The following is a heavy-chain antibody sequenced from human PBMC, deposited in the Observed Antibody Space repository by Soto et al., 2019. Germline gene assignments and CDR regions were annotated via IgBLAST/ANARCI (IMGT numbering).Heavy chain of an antibody. CDR3: SRGTSIPASGDY. Sequence: QVQLVQSGAEVKKPGASVKVSCKASGYTFTNYGINWVRQAPGQGLEWLGWVSAYHGERRYAQRVQARVIMTTDTPTTTAYMELRSLRSDDTAVYYCSRGTSIPASGDYWGQGTLVTVSS. V-gene: IGHV1-18*01. CDR1: GYTFTNYG. J-gene: IGHJ4*01. D-gene: IGHD6-6*01. CDR2: VSAYHGER.